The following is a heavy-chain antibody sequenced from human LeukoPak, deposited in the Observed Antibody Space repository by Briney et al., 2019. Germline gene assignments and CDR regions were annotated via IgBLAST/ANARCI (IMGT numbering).Heavy chain of an antibody. CDR3: ATDVVVAARLYYFDY. D-gene: IGHD2-15*01. CDR2: FDPEDGET. J-gene: IGHJ4*02. V-gene: IGHV1-24*01. CDR1: GYTLTELS. Sequence: AASVKVSCKVSGYTLTELSMHWVRRAPGKGLEWMGGFDPEDGETIYAQKFQGRVTMTEDTSTDTAYMELSSLRSEDTAVYYCATDVVVAARLYYFDYWGQGTLVTVSS.